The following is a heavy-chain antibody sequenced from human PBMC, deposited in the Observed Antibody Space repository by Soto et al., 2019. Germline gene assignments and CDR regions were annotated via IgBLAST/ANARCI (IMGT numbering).Heavy chain of an antibody. Sequence: ASVKVSCKASGYTFTSYGISWVRQAPGQGLEWMGWISAYNGKTNYAQKLQGRVTMTTDTSTSTAYMELRSLRSDDTAVYYCARDILRIAALSRPPGYWGQGTLVTVSS. CDR3: ARDILRIAALSRPPGY. CDR2: ISAYNGKT. CDR1: GYTFTSYG. V-gene: IGHV1-18*01. J-gene: IGHJ4*02. D-gene: IGHD6-6*01.